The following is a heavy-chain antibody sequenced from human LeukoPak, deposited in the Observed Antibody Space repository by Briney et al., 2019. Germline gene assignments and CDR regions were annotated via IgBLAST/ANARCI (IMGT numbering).Heavy chain of an antibody. D-gene: IGHD3-22*01. Sequence: SQTLSLTCAVYGGSFSGYYWSWIRQPPGKGLEWIGEINHSGSTYYNPSLNSRVTISVDRSKNQFSLKLSSVTAADTAVYYCARAGTIGDYYDSSGYYFDYWGQGTLVTVSS. J-gene: IGHJ4*02. CDR1: GGSFSGYY. CDR2: INHSGST. V-gene: IGHV4-34*01. CDR3: ARAGTIGDYYDSSGYYFDY.